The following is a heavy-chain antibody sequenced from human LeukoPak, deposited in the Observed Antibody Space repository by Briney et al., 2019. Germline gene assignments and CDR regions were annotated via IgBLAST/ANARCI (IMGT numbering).Heavy chain of an antibody. CDR1: GFTFSSYS. J-gene: IGHJ6*02. D-gene: IGHD2-2*01. V-gene: IGHV3-21*01. CDR3: ARVVTSFAVFGYYGMDV. CDR2: ISSSSSYI. Sequence: GGSLRLSCAASGFTFSSYSMNWVRQAPGKGLEWVSSISSSSSYIYYADSVKGRFTISRDNAKNSLYLQMNSLRAEDTAVYYCARVVTSFAVFGYYGMDVWGQGTTVTVSS.